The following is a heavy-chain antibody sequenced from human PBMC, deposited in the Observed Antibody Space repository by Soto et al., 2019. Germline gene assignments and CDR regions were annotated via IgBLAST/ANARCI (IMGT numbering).Heavy chain of an antibody. CDR2: IIPVLGTP. CDR3: ASSAGLDHLLNYYGLNV. CDR1: GGTFTSTA. D-gene: IGHD6-13*01. J-gene: IGHJ6*02. V-gene: IGHV1-69*14. Sequence: QVHLVQSSAEVNKPGSSVKVSCKASGGTFTSTAFSWVRQAPGQGLEWMGGIIPVLGTPNYAQKFQARVTITADTPTTKVHMELSSLRSDDTAVYYCASSAGLDHLLNYYGLNVWGQGTTVTVSS.